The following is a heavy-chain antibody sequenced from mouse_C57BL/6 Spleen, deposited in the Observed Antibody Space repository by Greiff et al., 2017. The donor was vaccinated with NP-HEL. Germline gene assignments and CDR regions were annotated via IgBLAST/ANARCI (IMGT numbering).Heavy chain of an antibody. V-gene: IGHV1-58*01. Sequence: EVQLQQSGAELVRPGSSVKVSCKTSGYTFTSYGINWVKQRPGQGLEWIGYIYIGNGYTEYNEKFKGKATLTSDTSSSTAYMQLSSLTSEDSAIYLCARSQFTTVVAEDYFDYWGQGTTLTVSS. CDR3: ARSQFTTVVAEDYFDY. CDR1: GYTFTSYG. D-gene: IGHD1-1*01. J-gene: IGHJ2*01. CDR2: IYIGNGYT.